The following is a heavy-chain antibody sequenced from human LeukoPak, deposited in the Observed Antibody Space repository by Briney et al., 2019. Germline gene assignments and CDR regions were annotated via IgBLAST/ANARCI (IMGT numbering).Heavy chain of an antibody. V-gene: IGHV4-38-2*02. Sequence: SSETLSLTCVVSGYSISSGYYWGWIRQPPGKGLEWIGSMFHSGSTYYNPSLKSRVTLSLDTSKNQFSLRLSSVTAADTAVYFCAREYSTSSEGDYFDYWGQGSLVTVSS. CDR3: AREYSTSSEGDYFDY. CDR1: GYSISSGYY. CDR2: MFHSGST. J-gene: IGHJ4*02. D-gene: IGHD6-6*01.